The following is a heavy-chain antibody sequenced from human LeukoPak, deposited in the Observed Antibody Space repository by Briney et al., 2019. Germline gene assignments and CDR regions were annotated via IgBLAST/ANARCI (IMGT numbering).Heavy chain of an antibody. CDR2: IGTASDT. D-gene: IGHD1-1*01. J-gene: IGHJ6*03. CDR3: ARGPPRGKYYYMDV. V-gene: IGHV3-13*01. CDR1: GFTFSSFD. Sequence: PGRSLSLSCAASGFTFSSFDMPWVRQPTGQGLEWVSTIGTASDTYYPGSVEGRFTLSRDNAKNSLYLQMNSLTAGDTAVYYSARGPPRGKYYYMDVWGKGTTVTVSS.